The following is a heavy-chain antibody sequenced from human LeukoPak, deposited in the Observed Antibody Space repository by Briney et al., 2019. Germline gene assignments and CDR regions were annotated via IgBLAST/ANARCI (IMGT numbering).Heavy chain of an antibody. CDR3: AKDMEGSVADYFDY. J-gene: IGHJ4*02. D-gene: IGHD3-10*01. V-gene: IGHV3-23*01. CDR2: ISGSGDTT. CDR1: GFTFSSYA. Sequence: PGGSLRLSCAASGFTFSSYAMSWVRQAPGKGLERVSHISGSGDTTYYADSVKGRFTISRDNSKNTLYLQMNSLRADDTAVYYCAKDMEGSVADYFDYWGQGTLVTASS.